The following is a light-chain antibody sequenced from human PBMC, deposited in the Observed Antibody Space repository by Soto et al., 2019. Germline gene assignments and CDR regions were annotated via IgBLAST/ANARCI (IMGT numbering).Light chain of an antibody. V-gene: IGLV4-69*01. CDR1: SGHSSYA. CDR3: QTWGTDVV. J-gene: IGLJ2*01. Sequence: QLVLTQSPSASASLGASVKLTCTLSSGHSSYAIAWHQQQPEKGPRYLMKLNSDGSHSKGDGIPDRFSGPSSGAERYLTISSLQSEDEADYYCQTWGTDVVFGGGTKLTVL. CDR2: LNSDGSH.